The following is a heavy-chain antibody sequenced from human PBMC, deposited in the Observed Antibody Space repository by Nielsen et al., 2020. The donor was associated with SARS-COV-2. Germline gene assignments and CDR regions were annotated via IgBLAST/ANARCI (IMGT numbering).Heavy chain of an antibody. V-gene: IGHV4-34*10. D-gene: IGHD5-12*01. CDR1: GRSLTGYQ. J-gene: IGHJ4*02. CDR3: VNGGRYSDGWSLWY. CDR2: INHSGRT. Sequence: SETLSLTCGVSGRSLTGYQWTWLRQPPGKGLEWLGEINHSGRTKTNPSLRSRLTMSVDTSRNQFSLRLTSVTAADTAMYYCVNGGRYSDGWSLWYWDKGSLVTVSS.